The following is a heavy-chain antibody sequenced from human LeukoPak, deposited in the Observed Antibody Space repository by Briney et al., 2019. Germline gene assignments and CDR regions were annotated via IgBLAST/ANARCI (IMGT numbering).Heavy chain of an antibody. D-gene: IGHD6-19*01. CDR3: AKAGVAGIFGY. Sequence: GGSLRLSCAASGFTFSSYPMRWVRQAPGKGLEWVSSISGSGATTHYADSVKGRFTISRDNSKNTLYLQMNSLRAEDTAVYYCAKAGVAGIFGYWGQGTLVTVSS. CDR1: GFTFSSYP. CDR2: ISGSGATT. J-gene: IGHJ4*02. V-gene: IGHV3-23*01.